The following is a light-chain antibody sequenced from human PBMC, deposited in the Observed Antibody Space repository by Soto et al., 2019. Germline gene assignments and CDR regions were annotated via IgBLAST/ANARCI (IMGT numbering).Light chain of an antibody. CDR2: AAS. CDR3: QQFNNYPLT. Sequence: DIQVTQSPSSLSASVGDRVTITCRASQSISKYLNWYQHNPGKAPKLLIYAASSLQSGVPSRFSGSGSGTDFTLTISSLQPEDFATYYCQQFNNYPLTFGGGTKVDIK. V-gene: IGKV1-39*01. CDR1: QSISKY. J-gene: IGKJ4*01.